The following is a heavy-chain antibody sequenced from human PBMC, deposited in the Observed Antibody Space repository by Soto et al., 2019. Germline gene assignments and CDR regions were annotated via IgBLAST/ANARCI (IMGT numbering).Heavy chain of an antibody. CDR1: GGSVSTDYYC. J-gene: IGHJ4*02. CDR2: IYNSGST. V-gene: IGHV4-30-4*01. Sequence: SETLSLTSTVSGGSVSTDYYCWSWIRQPPGRGLEWIGHIYNSGSTYSSPSLKSRVTVSVDTSKNQFSLRLSSVTAADTAMYYCARGPSGDKVDYWGQGILVTVS. CDR3: ARGPSGDKVDY. D-gene: IGHD1-26*01.